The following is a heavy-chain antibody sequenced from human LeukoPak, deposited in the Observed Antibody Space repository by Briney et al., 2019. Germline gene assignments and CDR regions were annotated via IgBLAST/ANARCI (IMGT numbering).Heavy chain of an antibody. D-gene: IGHD1-1*01. J-gene: IGHJ3*02. V-gene: IGHV3-74*01. CDR3: TTGNGHGFDI. Sequence: GGSLRHSCAASGFTFSTYWMHWVRQAPGKGPVWVSHINTDGSGTSYADSVKGRFTISRDNAKNTLHLQMNSLRVEDTAMYYCTTGNGHGFDIWGQGTMVTVSS. CDR1: GFTFSTYW. CDR2: INTDGSGT.